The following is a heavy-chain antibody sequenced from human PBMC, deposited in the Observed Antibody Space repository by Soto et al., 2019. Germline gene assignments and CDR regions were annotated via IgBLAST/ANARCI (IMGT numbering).Heavy chain of an antibody. V-gene: IGHV4-31*03. J-gene: IGHJ2*01. D-gene: IGHD2-15*01. Sequence: QVQLQESGPGLVKPSQTLSLTCTVSGGSISSGGYYWSWIRQHPGKGLEWIGYIYYSGSTYYNPALNGRVTISVDTSKNLFSLKLSSVTAADTAVYYCARSGYCSVGSCYSRRSWYFDLWGRGTLVTVSS. CDR2: IYYSGST. CDR3: ARSGYCSVGSCYSRRSWYFDL. CDR1: GGSISSGGYY.